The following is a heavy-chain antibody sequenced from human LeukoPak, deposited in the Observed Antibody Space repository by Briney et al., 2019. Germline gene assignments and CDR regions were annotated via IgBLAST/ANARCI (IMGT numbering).Heavy chain of an antibody. CDR1: GGPFSGYF. Sequence: SETLSLTCAVSGGPFSGYFWSWIRQSSGKGLEWIGEIHNSGTTNYNPFLNSRVTISEDTSKNQFYLNLSSVTAADTAIYFCARTPTGFPNWFDSWGRGTPVTVSS. V-gene: IGHV4-34*01. J-gene: IGHJ5*01. CDR2: IHNSGTT. CDR3: ARTPTGFPNWFDS. D-gene: IGHD3-9*01.